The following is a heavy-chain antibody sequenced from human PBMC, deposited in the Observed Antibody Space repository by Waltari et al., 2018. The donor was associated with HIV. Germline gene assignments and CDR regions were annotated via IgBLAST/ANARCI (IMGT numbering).Heavy chain of an antibody. Sequence: QVQLQESGPGLVKPSETLSLTCTVSGGSISSYYWSWIRQPPGKGLEWIGYIYYSVSTNSNPSLKSRVTISVDTSKNQFSLKLSSVTAADTAVYYCARDYYDSSGSSYGMDVWGQGTTVTVSS. V-gene: IGHV4-59*01. J-gene: IGHJ6*02. D-gene: IGHD3-22*01. CDR3: ARDYYDSSGSSYGMDV. CDR1: GGSISSYY. CDR2: IYYSVST.